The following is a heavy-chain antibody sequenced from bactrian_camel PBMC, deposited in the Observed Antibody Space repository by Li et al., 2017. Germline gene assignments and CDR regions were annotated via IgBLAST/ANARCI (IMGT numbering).Heavy chain of an antibody. Sequence: VQLVESGGGLVQPGGSLTLSCAASGYTYSSYCMGWYRPPPGRAPAEREGIAAIRRDGGETWYAASVKGRFTISRDNAKNTVSLQMNSLAPEDTAVYYCIRNPDPWNNAPADHVERSDFGYRGQGTQVTVS. CDR3: IRNPDPWNNAPADHVERSDFGY. J-gene: IGHJ6*01. D-gene: IGHD1*01. V-gene: IGHV3S31*01. CDR1: GYTYSSYC. CDR2: IRRDGGET.